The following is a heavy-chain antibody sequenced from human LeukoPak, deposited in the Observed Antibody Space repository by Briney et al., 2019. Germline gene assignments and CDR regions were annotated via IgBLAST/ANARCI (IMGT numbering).Heavy chain of an antibody. J-gene: IGHJ4*02. V-gene: IGHV4-34*01. Sequence: SETLSLTCAVDGGSFSGYYGSWVRQPGGKGREWGGEINDGGSTNYNPSLKSRVTISVDKSKNQFSLKLSSVTAADTAVYYCARRRVWGSYRYNYWGQGTPVTVSS. CDR1: GGSFSGYY. CDR2: INDGGST. CDR3: ARRRVWGSYRYNY. D-gene: IGHD3-16*02.